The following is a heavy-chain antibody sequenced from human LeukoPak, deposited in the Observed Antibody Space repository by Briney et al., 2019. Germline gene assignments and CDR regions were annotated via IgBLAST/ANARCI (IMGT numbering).Heavy chain of an antibody. CDR3: AKNGDRGAYCSGGGCYPYYYYYMDV. CDR2: IYSGGST. J-gene: IGHJ6*03. Sequence: PGGSLRLSCAASGLTVSSNYMTWVRQAPGKGLEWVSLIYSGGSTYYADSVKGRFTISRDKSKNTLYLQMNSLKAEDTAIYYCAKNGDRGAYCSGGGCYPYYYYYMDVWGKGTTVTISS. V-gene: IGHV3-66*01. CDR1: GLTVSSNY. D-gene: IGHD2-15*01.